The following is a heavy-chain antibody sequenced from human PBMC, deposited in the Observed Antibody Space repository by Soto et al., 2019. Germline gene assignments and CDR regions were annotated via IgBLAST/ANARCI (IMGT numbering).Heavy chain of an antibody. CDR3: ARESGENWSYEAY. CDR2: VSPSGHT. D-gene: IGHD1-7*01. Sequence: SETLSLTCAVSGDSISSYSWNWIRQTAGRGLEWIGRVSPSGHTQYRSSFETRVTISVDMSTNQFFLELRHVTAADTAVYYCARESGENWSYEAYWGQGTQVTVSS. V-gene: IGHV4-4*07. CDR1: GDSISSYS. J-gene: IGHJ4*02.